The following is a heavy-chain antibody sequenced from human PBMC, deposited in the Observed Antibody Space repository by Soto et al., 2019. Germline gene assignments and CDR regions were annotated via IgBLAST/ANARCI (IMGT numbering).Heavy chain of an antibody. V-gene: IGHV3-48*01. J-gene: IGHJ5*02. CDR1: GFTFSSYS. Sequence: EVQLVESGGGLVQPGGSLRLSCAASGFTFSSYSMNWVRQAPGKGLEWVSYISSSSSTIYYADSVKGRFNISRDNAKNSLDLQMNGLRAEDTGVYYCAGERWAADGKGWFDPWGQGTLVTVSS. D-gene: IGHD6-13*01. CDR3: AGERWAADGKGWFDP. CDR2: ISSSSSTI.